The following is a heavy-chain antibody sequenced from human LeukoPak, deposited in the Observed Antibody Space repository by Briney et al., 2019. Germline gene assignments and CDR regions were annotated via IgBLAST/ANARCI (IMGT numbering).Heavy chain of an antibody. D-gene: IGHD6-13*01. CDR2: IYPGYFDA. CDR3: VRFALTSSLDH. V-gene: IGHV5-51*01. CDR1: GYKLTNNW. J-gene: IGHJ5*02. Sequence: GESLKISCKISGYKLTNNWIGWVRQVPGKGLEWMGLIYPGYFDAKYSPSFQGQVTLSVDAFISTAYLQLSGLRASDTAIYYCVRFALTSSLDHWGQGTLVTVSS.